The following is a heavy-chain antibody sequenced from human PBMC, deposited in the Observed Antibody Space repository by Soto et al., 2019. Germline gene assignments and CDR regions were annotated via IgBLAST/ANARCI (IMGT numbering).Heavy chain of an antibody. D-gene: IGHD3-10*01. CDR2: IYWDDDK. V-gene: IGHV2-5*02. Sequence: QITLKESGPTLVKPTQTLTLTCTFSGFSLSTGVGVGWIHQPPGKALECLALIYWDDDKRYSSSLKSRLTITKDTSKNQVVLIMTNMDPVDTATYYCAHKAYYGSGSLDYWGQGILVTVSS. CDR3: AHKAYYGSGSLDY. CDR1: GFSLSTGVG. J-gene: IGHJ4*02.